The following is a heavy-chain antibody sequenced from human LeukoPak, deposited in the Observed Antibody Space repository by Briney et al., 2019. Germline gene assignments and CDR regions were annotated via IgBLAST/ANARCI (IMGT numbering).Heavy chain of an antibody. CDR1: GGTFSSYG. CDR3: ARDSYSSSWGRLMDV. V-gene: IGHV1-18*01. Sequence: ASVKVSCKASGGTFSSYGISWVRQAPGQGLEWMGWISAYNGNTNYAQKLQGRVTMTTDTSTSTAYMELRSLRSDDTAVYYCARDSYSSSWGRLMDVWGKGTTVTVSS. J-gene: IGHJ6*03. D-gene: IGHD6-13*01. CDR2: ISAYNGNT.